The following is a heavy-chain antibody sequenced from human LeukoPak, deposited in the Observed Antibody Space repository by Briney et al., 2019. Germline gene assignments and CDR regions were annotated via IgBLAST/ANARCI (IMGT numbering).Heavy chain of an antibody. CDR1: NVSISSGSHY. J-gene: IGHJ4*02. V-gene: IGHV4-61*02. CDR2: IYAGGRS. D-gene: IGHD6-19*01. Sequence: SETLSLTCTVSNVSISSGSHYWNWIRQPAGKGLEWIGRIYAGGRSNYNPSLRSRATISVDTSKNQFSLRLSSVTATDTGVYYCASDHSGWLGLGYWGQGTLVSVPS. CDR3: ASDHSGWLGLGY.